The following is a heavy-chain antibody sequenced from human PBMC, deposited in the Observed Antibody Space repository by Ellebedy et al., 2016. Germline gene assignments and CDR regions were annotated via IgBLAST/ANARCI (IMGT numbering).Heavy chain of an antibody. CDR1: GYTFTGYY. J-gene: IGHJ5*02. CDR3: TRGFSIAVAGNWFDP. CDR2: INPNSGGT. D-gene: IGHD6-19*01. V-gene: IGHV1-2*02. Sequence: ASVKVSCKASGYTFTGYYMHWVRQAPGQGLEWMGWINPNSGGTTYAQKFQGRVTLTRDTSINTAYMELSSLRSDDTAVYYCTRGFSIAVAGNWFDPWGQGTLVTVSS.